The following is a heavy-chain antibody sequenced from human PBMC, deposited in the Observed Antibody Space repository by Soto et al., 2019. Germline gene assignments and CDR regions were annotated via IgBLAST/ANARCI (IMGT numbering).Heavy chain of an antibody. J-gene: IGHJ4*02. V-gene: IGHV1-18*01. CDR3: ARDPYLGDHQY. Sequence: QVQLVQSGGEVKKPGASVKVSCKTSGYTFTTYGISWMRQAPGQGLEWVGWISAYSGKTHYAQKFQGKVTMTTDTSTNTAYLELRSLRSDDTVAYYCARDPYLGDHQYWGQGTLVTVSS. D-gene: IGHD3-16*01. CDR2: ISAYSGKT. CDR1: GYTFTTYG.